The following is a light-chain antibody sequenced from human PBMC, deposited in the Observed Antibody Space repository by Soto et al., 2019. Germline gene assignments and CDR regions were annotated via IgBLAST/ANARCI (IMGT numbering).Light chain of an antibody. CDR3: QQRSNWPPYT. CDR2: DAS. CDR1: QSVSSY. V-gene: IGKV3-11*01. Sequence: EIVLTQSPATLSLSPGERATLSCRASQSVSSYLAWYQQKPGQAPRLLIYDASNRATGIPARFSGSGSGTDFTLNISSLETEDFAVYYCQQRSNWPPYTFGQGTMLEIK. J-gene: IGKJ2*01.